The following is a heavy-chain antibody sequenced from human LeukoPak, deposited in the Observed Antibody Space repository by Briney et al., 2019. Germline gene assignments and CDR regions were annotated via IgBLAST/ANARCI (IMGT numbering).Heavy chain of an antibody. CDR1: GVNFDIFG. Sequence: GGSLRLSCAASGVNFDIFGMSWVRQVPGKGLEWVSGITWSGGSTGYADFVKGRFTISRDNAKRNLYLQMNSLRVEDTALYYCAMKFSGDYYYMDVWGKGTTVIASS. CDR2: ITWSGGST. V-gene: IGHV3-20*04. D-gene: IGHD3-10*01. CDR3: AMKFSGDYYYMDV. J-gene: IGHJ6*03.